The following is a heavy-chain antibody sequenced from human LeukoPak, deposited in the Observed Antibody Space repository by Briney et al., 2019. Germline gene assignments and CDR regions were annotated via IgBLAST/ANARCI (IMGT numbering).Heavy chain of an antibody. J-gene: IGHJ6*02. V-gene: IGHV3-48*02. Sequence: GGSLRLSCVDSGFTFSGFAMNWVRQAPGKGLEWLSYISTTGSTIYYADSVKGRFSISRDNAKNSLFLRMNSLRDEDTAVYYCARVRPNFDNFGMDVWGQGTTVTVSS. D-gene: IGHD3-9*01. CDR3: ARVRPNFDNFGMDV. CDR1: GFTFSGFA. CDR2: ISTTGSTI.